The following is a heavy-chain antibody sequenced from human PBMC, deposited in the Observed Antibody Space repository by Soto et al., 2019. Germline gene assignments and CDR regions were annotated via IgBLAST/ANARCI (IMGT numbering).Heavy chain of an antibody. V-gene: IGHV3-23*01. D-gene: IGHD2-15*01. CDR2: VTADGGT. CDR1: GFTVSSHA. Sequence: EVQVLESGGGLVQPGGSLRLSCEGSGFTVSSHAMTWIRQAPGKGPEWVPTVTADGGTDYADSVKGRFAMSRDTSENTLYLQMNSLGAEDTAAYYCAPHVSCSGGSFQYDAFAIRGQGTMVTVSS. CDR3: APHVSCSGGSFQYDAFAI. J-gene: IGHJ3*02.